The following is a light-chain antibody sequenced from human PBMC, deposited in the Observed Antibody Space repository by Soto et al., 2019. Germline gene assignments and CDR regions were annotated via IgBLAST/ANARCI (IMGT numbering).Light chain of an antibody. CDR3: CSFAGSGTGV. CDR1: SGDIGTYNL. J-gene: IGLJ1*01. V-gene: IGLV2-23*02. CDR2: EVN. Sequence: QSALTQPASVSGSPGQSIAISCTGTSGDIGTYNLVSWYQQHPGKAHKLMISEVNKRPSGVSERLSGSKSGDTSSLTISGLRTEDEADYYCCSFAGSGTGVFGTGTKVTVL.